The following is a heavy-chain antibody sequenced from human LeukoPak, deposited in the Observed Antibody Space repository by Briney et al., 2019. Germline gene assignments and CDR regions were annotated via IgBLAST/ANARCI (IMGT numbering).Heavy chain of an antibody. V-gene: IGHV4-34*01. CDR2: INHSGST. CDR1: GGSFSGYY. Sequence: PSETPSLTCAVYGGSFSGYYWSWIRQPPGKGLEWIGEINHSGSTNYNPSLKSRVTISVDTSKNQFSLKLSSVTAADTAVYYCARTVRKGNYYYYGMDVWGQGTTVTVSS. J-gene: IGHJ6*02. CDR3: ARTVRKGNYYYYGMDV.